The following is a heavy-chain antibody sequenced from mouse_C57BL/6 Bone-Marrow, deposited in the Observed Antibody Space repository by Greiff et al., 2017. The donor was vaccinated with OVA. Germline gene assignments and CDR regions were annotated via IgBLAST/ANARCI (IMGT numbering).Heavy chain of an antibody. CDR1: GYTFTDYY. CDR2: IYPGSGNT. D-gene: IGHD2-3*01. V-gene: IGHV1-76*01. CDR3: GNDLYAMDD. Sequence: QVQLQQSGAELVRPGASVKLSCKASGYTFTDYYINWVKQRPGQGLEWIARIYPGSGNTYYNEKFKGKATLTAEKSSSTAYMQLSSLTSEDSAVYFCGNDLYAMDDWGQGASVTVSS. J-gene: IGHJ4*01.